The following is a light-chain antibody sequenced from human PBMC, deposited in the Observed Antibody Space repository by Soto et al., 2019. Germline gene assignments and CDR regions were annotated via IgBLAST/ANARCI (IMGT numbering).Light chain of an antibody. CDR3: QQFGTSPPSP. CDR1: QSVSSNY. J-gene: IGKJ5*01. CDR2: GAS. V-gene: IGKV3-20*01. Sequence: EIVLTQSPGTLSLSPGERATLSCRASQSVSSNYLAWYQQKPGQAPRLLIYGASSRATAIPDRFSGSGSGTDFALTISRLEPEDFAVYYCQQFGTSPPSPVGQGTRLEIK.